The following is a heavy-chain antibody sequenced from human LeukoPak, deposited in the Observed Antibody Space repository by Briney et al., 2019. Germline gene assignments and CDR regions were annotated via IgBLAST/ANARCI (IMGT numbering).Heavy chain of an antibody. CDR1: GFTFSSYG. CDR2: IWYDGSNK. Sequence: GGSLRLSCAASGFTFSSYGMHWVRQAPGKGLEWVAVIWYDGSNKYYADSVKGRFTISRDNSKNTLYLQMNSLRAEDTAVYYCARGVLVDDILTGYPKLSFHKYYYYGMDVWGQGTTVTVSS. CDR3: ARGVLVDDILTGYPKLSFHKYYYYGMDV. D-gene: IGHD3-9*01. V-gene: IGHV3-33*01. J-gene: IGHJ6*02.